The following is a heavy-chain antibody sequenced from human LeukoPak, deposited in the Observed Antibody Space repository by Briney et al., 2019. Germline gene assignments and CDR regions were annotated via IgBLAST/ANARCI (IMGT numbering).Heavy chain of an antibody. J-gene: IGHJ6*03. CDR2: IIPIFGTA. CDR3: ARSITIFGVVISENYYYYMDV. V-gene: IGHV1-69*05. D-gene: IGHD3-3*01. Sequence: SVKVSCKVSGGTFSSYAISWVRQAPGQGLEWMGGIIPIFGTANYAQKFQGRVTITTDESTSTAYMELSSLRSEDTAVYYCARSITIFGVVISENYYYYMDVWGKGTTVTVSS. CDR1: GGTFSSYA.